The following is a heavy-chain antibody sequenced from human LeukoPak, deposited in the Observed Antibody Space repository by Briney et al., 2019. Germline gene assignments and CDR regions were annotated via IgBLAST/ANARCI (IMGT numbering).Heavy chain of an antibody. CDR3: AGNYGPYYFDY. J-gene: IGHJ4*02. CDR2: IWYDGSNK. CDR1: GFTFSNYG. V-gene: IGHV3-33*01. D-gene: IGHD3-10*01. Sequence: GGSLRLSCAASGFTFSNYGMHWVRQAPGKGLEWVAVIWYDGSNKYYADSVKGRVTISRDNSKNTLYLQMNSLRAEDTAVYYCAGNYGPYYFDYWGQGTLVTVSS.